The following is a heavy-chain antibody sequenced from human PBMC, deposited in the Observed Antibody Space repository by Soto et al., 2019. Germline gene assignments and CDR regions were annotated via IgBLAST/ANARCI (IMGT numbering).Heavy chain of an antibody. CDR3: GRWWGVGVAGMDV. Sequence: QVQLQESGPRLVKPSQTLSLTCTVSGGSLNSGDYYWSWIRQPPGKGLEWVGYIYYTGIIDYNPSLKSRITIPMDASKTQFPLKGDFGPAADTGVYFWGRWWGVGVAGMDVWGQGTTVTVSS. J-gene: IGHJ6*02. CDR1: GGSLNSGDYY. CDR2: IYYTGII. D-gene: IGHD2-15*01. V-gene: IGHV4-30-4*01.